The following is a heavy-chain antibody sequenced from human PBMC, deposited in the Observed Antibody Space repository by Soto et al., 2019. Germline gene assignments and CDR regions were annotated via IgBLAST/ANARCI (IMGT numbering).Heavy chain of an antibody. CDR1: GFTFSDYY. Sequence: QVQLVESGGGLVKPGGSLSLSCAASGFTFSDYYMTWIRQAPGKGLEWVSYISSSGNTIYYAGSGKGRFTISRDNAKNSLYLQMNSLRAEDTAVYYCARGRYYNSGSYSRFDCWGQGTVVTVAS. J-gene: IGHJ4*02. CDR2: ISSSGNTI. CDR3: ARGRYYNSGSYSRFDC. D-gene: IGHD3-10*01. V-gene: IGHV3-11*01.